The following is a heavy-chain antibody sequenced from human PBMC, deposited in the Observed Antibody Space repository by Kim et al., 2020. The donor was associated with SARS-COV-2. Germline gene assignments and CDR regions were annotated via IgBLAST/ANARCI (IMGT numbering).Heavy chain of an antibody. J-gene: IGHJ4*02. CDR3: ATLFLRIYESDY. Sequence: SVKVSCKASGGTFSSYAISWVRQAPGQGLEWMGRIIPILGIANYAQKFQGRVTITADKSTSTAYMELSSLRSEDTAVYYCATLFLRIYESDYWGQGTLVTVSS. D-gene: IGHD3-3*01. V-gene: IGHV1-69*04. CDR1: GGTFSSYA. CDR2: IIPILGIA.